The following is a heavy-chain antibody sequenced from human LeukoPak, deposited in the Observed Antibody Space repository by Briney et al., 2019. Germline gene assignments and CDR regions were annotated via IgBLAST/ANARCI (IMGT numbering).Heavy chain of an antibody. V-gene: IGHV4-59*01. CDR3: ARLAYCGGDCSDAFDI. J-gene: IGHJ3*02. CDR2: IYYSGST. Sequence: SETLSLTCTVSGGSISSYYWSWIRQPPGKGLEWIGYIYYSGSTNYNPSLKSRVTISVDTSKNQFSLKLSSVTAADTAVYYCARLAYCGGDCSDAFDIWGQGTMVTVSS. D-gene: IGHD2-21*02. CDR1: GGSISSYY.